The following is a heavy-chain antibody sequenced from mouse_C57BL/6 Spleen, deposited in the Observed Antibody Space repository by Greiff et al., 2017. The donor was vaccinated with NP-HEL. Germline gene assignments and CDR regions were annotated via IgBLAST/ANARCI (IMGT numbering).Heavy chain of an antibody. Sequence: EVQLQQSGAELVRPGASVKLSCTASGFNFKDDYMHWVKQRPEQGLEWIGWIDPENGDTEYASKFQGKATITADTSSNTAYLQLSSLTSEDTAVYYCTTGSSYWFAYWGQGTLVTVSA. CDR3: TTGSSYWFAY. D-gene: IGHD1-1*01. CDR2: IDPENGDT. J-gene: IGHJ3*01. V-gene: IGHV14-4*01. CDR1: GFNFKDDY.